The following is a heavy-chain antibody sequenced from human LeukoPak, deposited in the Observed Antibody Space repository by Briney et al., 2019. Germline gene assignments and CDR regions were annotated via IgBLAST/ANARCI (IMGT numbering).Heavy chain of an antibody. CDR1: GGSFSGYY. Sequence: SETLSLTCAVYGGSFSGYYWSWIRQPPGKGLEWIGEINHSGSTNYNPSLKSRVTISVDTSKNQFSLKLSSVTAADTAVYYRARQDADYGDNFLDYWGQGTLVTVSS. CDR2: INHSGST. V-gene: IGHV4-34*01. D-gene: IGHD4-17*01. J-gene: IGHJ4*02. CDR3: ARQDADYGDNFLDY.